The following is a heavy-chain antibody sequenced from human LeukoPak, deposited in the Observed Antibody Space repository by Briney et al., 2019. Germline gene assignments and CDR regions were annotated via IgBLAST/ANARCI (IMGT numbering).Heavy chain of an antibody. J-gene: IGHJ5*02. CDR3: ARLRLGELSLGFDP. V-gene: IGHV1-69*13. Sequence: EASVKVSCKASGGTFSSYAISWVRQAPGQGLEWMGGIIPIFGTANYAQKFQGRVTITADESTSTAYMELSSLRSEDTAVYYCARLRLGELSLGFDPWGQGTLVTVSS. D-gene: IGHD3-16*02. CDR2: IIPIFGTA. CDR1: GGTFSSYA.